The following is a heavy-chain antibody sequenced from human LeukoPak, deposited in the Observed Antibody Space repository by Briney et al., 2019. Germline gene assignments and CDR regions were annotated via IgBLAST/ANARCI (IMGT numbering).Heavy chain of an antibody. V-gene: IGHV3-53*01. CDR2: IYSDDNT. CDR1: GFTVSNNY. J-gene: IGHJ4*02. D-gene: IGHD7-27*01. Sequence: GGSLRLSCAVSGFTVSNNYMTWVRQAPGKGLEWVSVIYSDDNTYYADSVKGRFTISRDNSWNTLYLRVNGLRVEDTAIYYCARGPRKGPWGPFDYWGQGTLVTVSS. CDR3: ARGPRKGPWGPFDY.